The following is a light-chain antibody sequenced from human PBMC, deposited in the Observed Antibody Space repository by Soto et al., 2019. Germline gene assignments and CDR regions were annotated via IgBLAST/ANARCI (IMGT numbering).Light chain of an antibody. CDR1: QSVSNY. Sequence: EIVLTQSPATLSLSPGERATLSCRASQSVSNYLAWYQQKPGQAPRLLIYDASTRATGIPARFSGSGSGTDFTLTISSLEPEDFSVYYCQQRSNWPPSTFGQGTRLEIK. V-gene: IGKV3-11*01. CDR3: QQRSNWPPST. J-gene: IGKJ5*01. CDR2: DAS.